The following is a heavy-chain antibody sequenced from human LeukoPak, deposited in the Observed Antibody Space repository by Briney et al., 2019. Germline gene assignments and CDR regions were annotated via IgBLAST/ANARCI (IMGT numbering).Heavy chain of an antibody. V-gene: IGHV3-33*01. J-gene: IGHJ4*02. CDR3: ARDYSRSSFDY. CDR2: IWYDGINN. CDR1: GFTFSNYD. Sequence: GGSLRLSCAASGFTFSNYDMHWVRQAPGKGLEWVAVIWYDGINNYYADSVKGRFSISRDNSKNALYLQMNSLSAEDTAVYFCARDYSRSSFDYWGQGTLVTVSS. D-gene: IGHD6-13*01.